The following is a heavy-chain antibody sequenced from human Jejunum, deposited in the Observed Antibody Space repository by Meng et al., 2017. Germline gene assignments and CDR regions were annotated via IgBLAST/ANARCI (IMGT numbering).Heavy chain of an antibody. V-gene: IGHV4-4*02. CDR3: VRGRDPMVVGELDP. D-gene: IGHD2-15*01. CDR1: GGSISSSNW. CDR2: INQNGRT. J-gene: IGHJ5*02. Sequence: QVQLQESGPGLVKPSGTLSLTCGVSGGSISSSNWWSWIRQPPGKGLEWIGEINQNGRTNYNPSLESRVTISMDKSKKEFSLRLASVTAADTALYYCVRGRDPMVVGELDPWGQGTLVTVSS.